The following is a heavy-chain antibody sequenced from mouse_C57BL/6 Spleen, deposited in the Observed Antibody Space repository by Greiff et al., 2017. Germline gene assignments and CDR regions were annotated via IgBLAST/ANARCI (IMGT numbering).Heavy chain of an antibody. CDR3: ARDYGSSYVYWYFDV. V-gene: IGHV1-53*01. D-gene: IGHD1-1*01. CDR1: GYTFTSYW. Sequence: VQLQQPGTELVKPGASVKLSCKASGYTFTSYWMHWVKQRPGQGLEWIGNINPSNGGTNYNEKFKSKATLTVDKASSTAYMQLSSLTSEDSAVYYCARDYGSSYVYWYFDVWGTGTTVTVSS. CDR2: INPSNGGT. J-gene: IGHJ1*03.